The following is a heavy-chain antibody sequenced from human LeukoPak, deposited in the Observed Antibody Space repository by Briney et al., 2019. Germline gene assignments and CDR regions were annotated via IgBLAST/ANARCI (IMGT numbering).Heavy chain of an antibody. CDR3: ARGGRTFGSGSYYRYYYGMDV. CDR1: GGSFSGYY. Sequence: SETLSLTCAVYGGSFSGYYWSWIRQPPGKGLEWIGEINHSGSTNYNPSLKSRVTISVDTSKNQFSLKLSSVTAADTAVYYCARGGRTFGSGSYYRYYYGMDVWGQGTTVTVSS. D-gene: IGHD3-10*01. V-gene: IGHV4-34*01. J-gene: IGHJ6*02. CDR2: INHSGST.